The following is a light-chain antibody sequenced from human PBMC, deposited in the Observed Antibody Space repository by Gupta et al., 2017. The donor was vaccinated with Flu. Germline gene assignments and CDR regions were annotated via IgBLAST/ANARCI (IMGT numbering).Light chain of an antibody. CDR1: SSDVGGYNS. Sequence: SITIACTGSSSDVGGYNSGSWYQQQPGKAPQLRIYGVTNRPSGVSNRFSGSKSGNTASLTISGLQAEDEADYYCSSYTSTSTYVFGTGTKVTVL. V-gene: IGLV2-14*01. CDR2: GVT. J-gene: IGLJ1*01. CDR3: SSYTSTSTYV.